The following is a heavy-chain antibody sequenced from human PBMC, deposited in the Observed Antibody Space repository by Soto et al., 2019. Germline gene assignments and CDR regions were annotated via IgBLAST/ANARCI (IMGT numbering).Heavy chain of an antibody. D-gene: IGHD6-6*01. Sequence: EVQLVESGVGLVKPGGSLKLSCAASGFTFSSYSMNWVRQAPGKGLEWVSSISSSSSYIYYADSVKDRFTISRDNAKNSLYLQMKSLRAENTAVYYGARVDIAARRELSWGQGTLVTFSS. J-gene: IGHJ5*02. CDR2: ISSSSSYI. CDR1: GFTFSSYS. V-gene: IGHV3-21*01. CDR3: ARVDIAARRELS.